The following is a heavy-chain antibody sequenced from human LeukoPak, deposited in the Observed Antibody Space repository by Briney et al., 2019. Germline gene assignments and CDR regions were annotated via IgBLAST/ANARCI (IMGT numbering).Heavy chain of an antibody. J-gene: IGHJ6*03. V-gene: IGHV1-18*01. CDR2: ISAYNGNT. CDR1: GYTFTSYG. Sequence: ASVKVSCKASGYTFTSYGISWVRQAPGQGHEWMGWISAYNGNTNYAQKLQGRVTMTTDTSTSTAYMELRSLRSDDTAVYYCARVSTEETYYYYYMDVWGKGTTVTVSS. D-gene: IGHD5/OR15-5a*01. CDR3: ARVSTEETYYYYYMDV.